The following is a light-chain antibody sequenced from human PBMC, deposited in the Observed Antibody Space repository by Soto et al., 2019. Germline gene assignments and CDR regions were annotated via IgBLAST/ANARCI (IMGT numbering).Light chain of an antibody. Sequence: QSVLTQPPSASGTPGQRVSISCFGRSSNIGSNYVFWYQQLPGTAPKLLIYGNNNRPSGVPDRFSGSKSAISASLVITGLQADDEADYYCQSYDNSLTEWVFGGGTKVTVL. CDR3: QSYDNSLTEWV. CDR1: SSNIGSNY. V-gene: IGLV1-47*01. CDR2: GNN. J-gene: IGLJ3*02.